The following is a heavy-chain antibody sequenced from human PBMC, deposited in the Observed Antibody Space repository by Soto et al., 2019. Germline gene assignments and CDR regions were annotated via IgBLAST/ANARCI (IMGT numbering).Heavy chain of an antibody. CDR2: IGGRATSA. CDR1: GFTVSSNY. D-gene: IGHD3-22*01. V-gene: IGHV3-23*01. Sequence: LRLSCAASGFTVSSNYMHWVRQAPGKGLEWVSGIGGRATSAYYADSVKGRFAISRDNAYNTLFLQLNSLRAEDTAVYYCAKSRYSDSSGDYYDFWGQGTLVTVSS. J-gene: IGHJ4*02. CDR3: AKSRYSDSSGDYYDF.